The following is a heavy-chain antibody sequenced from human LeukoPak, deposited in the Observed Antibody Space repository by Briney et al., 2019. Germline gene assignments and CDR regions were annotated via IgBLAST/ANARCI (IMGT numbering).Heavy chain of an antibody. J-gene: IGHJ3*02. Sequence: SETLSLTCTVSGDSVSNYYWSWIRQPPGKGVEWVGYIYYSGSTNYNPSLKSRVTMSVDTSKNQFSLKLSSVTALDTAVYYCARTLGFDCSSTSCYANDAFDIWGQGTMVTVSS. CDR3: ARTLGFDCSSTSCYANDAFDI. CDR1: GDSVSNYY. V-gene: IGHV4-59*02. CDR2: IYYSGST. D-gene: IGHD2-2*01.